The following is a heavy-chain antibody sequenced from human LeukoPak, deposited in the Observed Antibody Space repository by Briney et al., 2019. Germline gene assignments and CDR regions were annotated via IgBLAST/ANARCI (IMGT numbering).Heavy chain of an antibody. D-gene: IGHD3-10*01. V-gene: IGHV3-48*04. Sequence: GGSLRLSCAASGFTFSSYSMKWVRQAPGKGLGGGSSISSSSSTIYYADSVKGRFTISRDNAKNSLYLQMNSLRAEDTAVYYCAREKGYYGSGSYVPGFDYGGQGTLVTVS. CDR1: GFTFSSYS. CDR2: ISSSSSTI. J-gene: IGHJ4*02. CDR3: AREKGYYGSGSYVPGFDY.